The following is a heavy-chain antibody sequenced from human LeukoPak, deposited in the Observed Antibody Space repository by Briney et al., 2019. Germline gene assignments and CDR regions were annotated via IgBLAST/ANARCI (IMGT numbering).Heavy chain of an antibody. V-gene: IGHV3-23*01. CDR2: ISGSGGST. D-gene: IGHD3-3*01. J-gene: IGHJ4*02. CDR3: AKDPSRSLRFLELGVPDY. CDR1: GFTFSSYA. Sequence: PGGSLRLSCAASGFTFSSYAMSWVRQAPGKGLEWVSAISGSGGSTYYADSVKGRFTISRDNSKNTLYLQMNILRAEDTAVYYCAKDPSRSLRFLELGVPDYWGQGTLVTVSS.